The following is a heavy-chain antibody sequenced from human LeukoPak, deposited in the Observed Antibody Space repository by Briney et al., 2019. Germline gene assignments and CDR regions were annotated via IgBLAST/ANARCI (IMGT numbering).Heavy chain of an antibody. J-gene: IGHJ4*02. CDR2: IDPSDSYT. CDR3: AKYGSGKAFDY. CDR1: GYDFTSYW. Sequence: GGSLRLSCKGSGYDFTSYWISWVRQMPGKGLEWMGRIDPSDSYTNYSPSFQGHVTISADKSISTVYLQWSSLKASDTAMYYCAKYGSGKAFDYWGQGTLVAVSS. V-gene: IGHV5-10-1*01. D-gene: IGHD6-19*01.